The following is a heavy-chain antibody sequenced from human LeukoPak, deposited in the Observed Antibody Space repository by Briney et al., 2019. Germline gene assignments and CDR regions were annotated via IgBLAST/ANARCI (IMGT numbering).Heavy chain of an antibody. CDR1: GSTFSSYW. D-gene: IGHD3-22*01. Sequence: GGSLRLSCAASGSTFSSYWMHWVRQAPGKGLVWVSRIKSDGSTNYADSVKGRFTISRDNAKNTLSLQMNSLRAEDTGAYYCARAPSEIGGYYPEYFRHWGQGTLVTVSS. J-gene: IGHJ1*01. CDR2: IKSDGST. CDR3: ARAPSEIGGYYPEYFRH. V-gene: IGHV3-74*01.